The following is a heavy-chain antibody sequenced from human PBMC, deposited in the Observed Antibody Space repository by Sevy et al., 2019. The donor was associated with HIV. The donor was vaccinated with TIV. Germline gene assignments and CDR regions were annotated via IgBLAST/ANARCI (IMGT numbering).Heavy chain of an antibody. CDR2: ISGSGDNT. V-gene: IGHV3-23*01. CDR3: AKGITMMLLVLDAIDI. J-gene: IGHJ3*02. D-gene: IGHD3-22*01. CDR1: GFTFSSFA. Sequence: GESLKISCAASGFTFSSFAMTWVRQAPGKGLEWVSGISGSGDNTYYADSVKGRFTISRDNSKNTRYLQMNGLRAEDTAVYYCAKGITMMLLVLDAIDIWGQGTMVTVSS.